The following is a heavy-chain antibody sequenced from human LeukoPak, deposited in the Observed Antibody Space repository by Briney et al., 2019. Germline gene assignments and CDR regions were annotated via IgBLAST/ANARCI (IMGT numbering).Heavy chain of an antibody. V-gene: IGHV3-74*01. Sequence: GGSLRLSCAVSGFTFRTYWMHWVRHAPGEGLVWVSRINEDGSITNYADSVKGRFTISRDNSKNTLYLQMNSLRAEDTAVYYCAKLWQLDYFDYWGQGTLVTVSS. CDR3: AKLWQLDYFDY. CDR2: INEDGSIT. J-gene: IGHJ4*02. CDR1: GFTFRTYW. D-gene: IGHD6-13*01.